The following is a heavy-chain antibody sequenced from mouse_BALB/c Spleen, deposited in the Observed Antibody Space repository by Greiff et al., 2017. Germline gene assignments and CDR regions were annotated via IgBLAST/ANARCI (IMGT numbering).Heavy chain of an antibody. CDR1: GYTFTSYW. CDR2: IYPGNSDT. D-gene: IGHD2-1*01. J-gene: IGHJ2*01. Sequence: VQLQQSGTVLARPGASVKMSCKASGYTFTSYWMHWVKQRPGQGLEWIGAIYPGNSDTSYNQKFKGKAKLTAVTSTSTAYMELSSLTNEDSAVYYCTRGPYGNYVGYFDYWGQGTTLTVSS. V-gene: IGHV1-5*01. CDR3: TRGPYGNYVGYFDY.